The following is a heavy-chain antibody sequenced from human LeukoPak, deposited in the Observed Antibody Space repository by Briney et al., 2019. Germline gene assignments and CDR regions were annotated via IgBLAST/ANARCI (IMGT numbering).Heavy chain of an antibody. J-gene: IGHJ5*02. Sequence: GGSLRLSCAASGFTFSDYYMSWIRQAPGKGLEWVSYISSSGSTIYYADSVKGRFTISRDNAKNSLYLQMNSLRAEDTAVYYCARDKGRMVTTELYNWFDPWGQGTLVTVSS. CDR2: ISSSGSTI. CDR3: ARDKGRMVTTELYNWFDP. CDR1: GFTFSDYY. D-gene: IGHD4-11*01. V-gene: IGHV3-11*01.